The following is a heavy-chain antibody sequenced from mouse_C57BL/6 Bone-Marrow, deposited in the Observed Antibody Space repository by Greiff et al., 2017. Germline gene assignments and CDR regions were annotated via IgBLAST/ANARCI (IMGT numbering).Heavy chain of an antibody. Sequence: QVQLQQPGAELVKPGASVKLSCKASGYTFTSYWMHWVKQRPGQGLEWIGMIHPNSGGTNYNEKFKSKATLTVDKSSSTAYMQLSSLTSEDSAVYYCAALRTWYFDVWGTGTTVTVSS. CDR1: GYTFTSYW. CDR2: IHPNSGGT. CDR3: AALRTWYFDV. D-gene: IGHD5-5*01. J-gene: IGHJ1*03. V-gene: IGHV1-64*01.